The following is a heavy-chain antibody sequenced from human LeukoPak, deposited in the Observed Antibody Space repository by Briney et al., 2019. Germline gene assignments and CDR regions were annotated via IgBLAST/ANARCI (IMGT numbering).Heavy chain of an antibody. V-gene: IGHV3-53*04. CDR3: ARVRRSASWSFDP. J-gene: IGHJ5*02. Sequence: GGSLRLSCAASGFTVSSNYMSWVRQAPGKGLEWGSVIYSGGSTYYADSVKGRFTISRHNSKNTLYLQMNSLRAEDTAVYYCARVRRSASWSFDPWGQGTLVTVSS. CDR1: GFTVSSNY. D-gene: IGHD2-2*01. CDR2: IYSGGST.